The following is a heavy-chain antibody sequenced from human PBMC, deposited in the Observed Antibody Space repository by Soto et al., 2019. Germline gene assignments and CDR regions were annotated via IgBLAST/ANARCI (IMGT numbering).Heavy chain of an antibody. CDR2: INHSGST. Sequence: SETLSLTCAVYGGSFSGYYWSWIRQPPGKGLEWIGEINHSGSTNYNPSLKSRVTISVDTSKNQFSLKLSSVTAADTAVYYCPRVVTILGVVKGPFDYWGGGTLVTLSS. D-gene: IGHD3-3*01. CDR1: GGSFSGYY. CDR3: PRVVTILGVVKGPFDY. J-gene: IGHJ4*02. V-gene: IGHV4-34*01.